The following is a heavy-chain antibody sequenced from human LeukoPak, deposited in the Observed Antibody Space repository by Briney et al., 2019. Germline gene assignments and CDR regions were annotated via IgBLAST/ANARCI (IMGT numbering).Heavy chain of an antibody. J-gene: IGHJ5*02. CDR3: ARDLGQYYDTSDNWFDP. D-gene: IGHD3-22*01. Sequence: GGSLRLSCAASGFTVSSNEMSWVRQAPGKGLEWVSSISGGSTYYADSVKGRFTISRDNAKNTLNLQMNSLRAEDTAVYYCARDLGQYYDTSDNWFDPWGQGTLVTVSS. CDR1: GFTVSSNE. V-gene: IGHV3-38-3*01. CDR2: ISGGST.